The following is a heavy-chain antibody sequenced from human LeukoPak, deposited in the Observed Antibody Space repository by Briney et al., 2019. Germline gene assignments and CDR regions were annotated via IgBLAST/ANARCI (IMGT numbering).Heavy chain of an antibody. J-gene: IGHJ3*02. Sequence: GGSLRLSCSASGFTFDNYVMSWFRQAPGKGLEWVAFIRYDGSRKYYADSVKGRFTISRDNSKNTLYLQMNGLRAEDTAMYYCAKVSLNMVNDAFDIWGQGTMVSVSS. CDR2: IRYDGSRK. D-gene: IGHD4/OR15-4a*01. CDR3: AKVSLNMVNDAFDI. V-gene: IGHV3-30*02. CDR1: GFTFDNYV.